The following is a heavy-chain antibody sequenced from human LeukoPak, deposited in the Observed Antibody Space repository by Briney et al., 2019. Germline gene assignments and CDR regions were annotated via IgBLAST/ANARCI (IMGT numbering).Heavy chain of an antibody. D-gene: IGHD5-12*01. CDR2: ISWNSGSI. CDR1: GFTFDDYS. Sequence: GRSLRLSCAASGFTFDDYSMHWVRQAPGKVLEWVSGISWNSGSIGYADSVKGRFTISRDNAKNSLYLQMNSLRAEDTAVYYCAKEGSGYGIFDYWGQGTLVTVSS. V-gene: IGHV3-9*01. J-gene: IGHJ4*02. CDR3: AKEGSGYGIFDY.